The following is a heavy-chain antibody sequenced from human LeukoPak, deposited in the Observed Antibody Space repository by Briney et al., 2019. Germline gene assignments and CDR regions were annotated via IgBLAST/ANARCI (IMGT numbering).Heavy chain of an antibody. CDR3: ARGEGSTTIFGVVIIQPPDY. CDR2: IYYSGST. D-gene: IGHD3-3*01. V-gene: IGHV4-30-4*01. Sequence: SQTLSLTCTVSGDSISSGDYYWSWLRQPPGKGLEWIGYIYYSGSTYYNPSLKSRLTISVDTSKNQFSLKLSSVTAADTAVYYCARGEGSTTIFGVVIIQPPDYWGQGTLVTVSS. CDR1: GDSISSGDYY. J-gene: IGHJ4*02.